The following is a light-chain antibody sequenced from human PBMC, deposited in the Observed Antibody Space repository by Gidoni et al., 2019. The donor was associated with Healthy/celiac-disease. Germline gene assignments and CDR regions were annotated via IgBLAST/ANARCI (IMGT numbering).Light chain of an antibody. CDR3: QQYDNLGIT. J-gene: IGKJ5*01. CDR2: DAS. CDR1: HVISNY. Sequence: DIQMTQSPSSLSASVGDRVTITCQASHVISNYLHWYQQKPGKAPKLLIYDASNLETGVPSRFSGSGSGTDFTFTISSLQPEDIATDYCQQYDNLGITFGQGTRLEIK. V-gene: IGKV1-33*01.